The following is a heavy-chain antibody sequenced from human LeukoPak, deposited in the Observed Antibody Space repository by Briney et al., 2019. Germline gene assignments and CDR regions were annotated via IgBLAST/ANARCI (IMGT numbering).Heavy chain of an antibody. Sequence: ASVKVSCKASGYTFTGYYMHWVRQAPGQGLEWMGWISAYNGNTNYAQKLQGRVTMTTDTSTSTAYMELRSLRSDDTAVYYCARDNLQAAAGPSFDYWGQGTLVTVSS. J-gene: IGHJ4*02. D-gene: IGHD6-13*01. CDR3: ARDNLQAAAGPSFDY. V-gene: IGHV1-18*04. CDR1: GYTFTGYY. CDR2: ISAYNGNT.